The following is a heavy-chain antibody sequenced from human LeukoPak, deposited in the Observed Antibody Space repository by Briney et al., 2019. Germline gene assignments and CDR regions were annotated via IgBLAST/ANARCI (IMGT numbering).Heavy chain of an antibody. CDR2: IYYSGNS. V-gene: IGHV4-31*03. CDR3: ARVIVSYRYDVNWFDP. J-gene: IGHJ5*02. D-gene: IGHD3-10*02. CDR1: GGSISGDGQY. Sequence: PSETLSITCTDSGGSISGDGQYLSWIRQHPGKGLGWIGYIYYSGNSYYNPSLKSRVTISADTSGKQFSLQLNSVTAADTGVYYCARVIVSYRYDVNWFDPWVQGTLVTVCS.